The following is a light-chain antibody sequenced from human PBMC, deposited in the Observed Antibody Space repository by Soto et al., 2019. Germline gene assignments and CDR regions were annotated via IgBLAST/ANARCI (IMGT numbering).Light chain of an antibody. Sequence: QSVLTQPPSASGTPGQRVTISCSGSSSNVGSYTVYWYQQLPGTAPKVLIYSGNRRPSGVPARFSGSKSGTSASLAISGLQSEAEADYYCAAWYDSLNGVVFGGGTKLTVL. CDR1: SSNVGSYT. J-gene: IGLJ2*01. CDR3: AAWYDSLNGVV. V-gene: IGLV1-44*01. CDR2: SGN.